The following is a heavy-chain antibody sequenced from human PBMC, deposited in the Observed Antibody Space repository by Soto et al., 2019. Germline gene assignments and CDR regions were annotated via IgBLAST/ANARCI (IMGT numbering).Heavy chain of an antibody. Sequence: DVQLLEAGGGLVQPEGSLRLSCAASGFTFSSYAMGWVRQGPGKGLEWVAVVSIGGSTHYADSERGRFTISRDNSKNTLSLQMNSLKAEDTAVYFCAKRRGAGGHFDYWGQGALVTVSS. D-gene: IGHD2-15*01. V-gene: IGHV3-23*01. CDR1: GFTFSSYA. CDR3: AKRRGAGGHFDY. CDR2: VSIGGST. J-gene: IGHJ4*02.